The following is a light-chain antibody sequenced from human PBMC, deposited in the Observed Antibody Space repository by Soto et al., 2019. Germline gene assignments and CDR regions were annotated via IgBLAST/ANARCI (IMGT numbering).Light chain of an antibody. CDR1: QGIRND. CDR2: AAS. Sequence: DIQMTQSPSSLSASVGDRVTITCRASQGIRNDLSWYQQKPGKAPKRLIYAASSLQGGVPSRFSSSGSGTEFTLTITSLQPEDFATYFCLLHKSYVWTFGQGTKVDIK. V-gene: IGKV1-17*01. J-gene: IGKJ1*01. CDR3: LLHKSYVWT.